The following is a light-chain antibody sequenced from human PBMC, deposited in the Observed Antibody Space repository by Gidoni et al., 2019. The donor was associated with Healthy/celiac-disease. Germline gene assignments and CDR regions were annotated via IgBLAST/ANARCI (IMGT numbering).Light chain of an antibody. CDR3: QQSYSTLSIT. V-gene: IGKV1-39*01. CDR1: QSSSSY. J-gene: IGKJ5*01. Sequence: DIQQTQSPSSLSASVGDRVAITCQGSQSSSSYLNWYQQKPGKAPKLLIYAASSLQSGVPSRLSGSGSGTDFTLTISSLQPEDFATYYYQQSYSTLSITFGQGTRLEIK. CDR2: AAS.